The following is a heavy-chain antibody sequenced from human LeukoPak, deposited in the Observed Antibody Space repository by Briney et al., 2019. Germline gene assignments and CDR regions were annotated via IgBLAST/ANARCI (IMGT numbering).Heavy chain of an antibody. V-gene: IGHV1-69*13. CDR2: IIPIFGTA. CDR3: AGDVVRGALNWFDP. CDR1: GGTFSSYA. Sequence: SVKVSCKASGGTFSSYAISWVRQAPGQGLEWMGGIIPIFGTANYAQKFQGRVTITADESTSTAYMELSSLRSEDTAVYYCAGDVVRGALNWFDPWGQGTLVTVSS. D-gene: IGHD3-10*01. J-gene: IGHJ5*02.